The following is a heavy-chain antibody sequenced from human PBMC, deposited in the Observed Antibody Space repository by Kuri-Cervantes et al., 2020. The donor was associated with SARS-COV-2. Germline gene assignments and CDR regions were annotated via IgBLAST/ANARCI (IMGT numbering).Heavy chain of an antibody. CDR3: AKSSTITIFGVVIIPEYFQH. CDR1: GFTFTSYA. D-gene: IGHD3-3*01. V-gene: IGHV3-23*01. CDR2: ISGGGGST. J-gene: IGHJ1*01. Sequence: GESLKISCATSGFTFTSYAMSWVRQAPGKGLEWVSTISGGGGSTYYADSVEGRFTISRDNSKNTLYLQMNSLRAEDTAVYYCAKSSTITIFGVVIIPEYFQHWGQGTLVTVSS.